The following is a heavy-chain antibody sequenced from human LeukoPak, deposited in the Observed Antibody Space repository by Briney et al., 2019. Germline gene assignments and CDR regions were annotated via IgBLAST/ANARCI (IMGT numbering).Heavy chain of an antibody. CDR1: GFTFSTYA. V-gene: IGHV3-30-3*02. J-gene: IGHJ4*02. CDR2: ISYDGTSE. CDR3: AKCPSGVLRYFAPIDY. D-gene: IGHD3-9*01. Sequence: GGSLRLSCVASGFTFSTYAMHWVRQSPGKGLEWVAVISYDGTSEYYTDSVKGRFTISRDNSKNTLYLQMNSLRAEDTAVYYCAKCPSGVLRYFAPIDYWGQGTLVTVSS.